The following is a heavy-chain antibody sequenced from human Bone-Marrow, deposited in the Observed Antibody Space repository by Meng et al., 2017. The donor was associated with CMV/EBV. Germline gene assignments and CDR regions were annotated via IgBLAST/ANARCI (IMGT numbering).Heavy chain of an antibody. Sequence: SVKVSCKASGGTFSSYTISWVRQAPGQGLEWMGRIIPILGIANYAQKFQGRVTITADKSTSTAYMELSSLRSEDTAVYYCARDCHTSTSCFDSWGQGTLVTVSS. CDR2: IIPILGIA. CDR3: ARDCHTSTSCFDS. V-gene: IGHV1-69*04. D-gene: IGHD2-2*01. CDR1: GGTFSSYT. J-gene: IGHJ4*02.